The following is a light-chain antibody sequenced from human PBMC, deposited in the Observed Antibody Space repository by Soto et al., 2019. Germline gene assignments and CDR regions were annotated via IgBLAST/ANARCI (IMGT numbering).Light chain of an antibody. V-gene: IGKV3-15*01. CDR3: QQYKNWPRT. CDR2: GAS. CDR1: QNVTSF. J-gene: IGKJ1*01. Sequence: EPVMTQSPATLSVSARERATRSCRASQNVTSFLAWYPQKPGQAPSLLIYGASTRATGIPARFSGSGSGTEFTLTISSLQSEDFAVYYCQQYKNWPRTFGQGTKVDI.